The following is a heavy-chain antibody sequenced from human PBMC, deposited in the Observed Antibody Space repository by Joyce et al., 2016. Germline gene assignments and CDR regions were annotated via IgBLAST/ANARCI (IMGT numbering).Heavy chain of an antibody. CDR3: ARSSYTNGIFDY. CDR1: GFTFSSYS. D-gene: IGHD2-8*01. CDR2: LSSSSSYI. V-gene: IGHV3-21*01. Sequence: EVQLVESGGGLVKPGGSLRLSCAASGFTFSSYSMGWVRQARGKGLGWVSSLSSSSSYIKYTDSVKGRFTISRDNAKNSLYLQMNSLRVEDTAVYYCARSSYTNGIFDYWGQGTLVTVSS. J-gene: IGHJ4*02.